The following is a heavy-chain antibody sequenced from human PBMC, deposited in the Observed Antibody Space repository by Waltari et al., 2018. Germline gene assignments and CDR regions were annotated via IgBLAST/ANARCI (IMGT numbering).Heavy chain of an antibody. D-gene: IGHD3-10*01. Sequence: EVQLLESGGGLVQPGGSLRLSCAASGFTFSSYAMSWVRQAPGKGLEWVSAISGSGGSTYYADSVKGRFTISRDNSKNTLYLQMNSLRAEDTAVYYCAKSIELLSAWNNYYGMDVWGQGTTVTVSS. V-gene: IGHV3-23*01. CDR2: ISGSGGST. J-gene: IGHJ6*02. CDR1: GFTFSSYA. CDR3: AKSIELLSAWNNYYGMDV.